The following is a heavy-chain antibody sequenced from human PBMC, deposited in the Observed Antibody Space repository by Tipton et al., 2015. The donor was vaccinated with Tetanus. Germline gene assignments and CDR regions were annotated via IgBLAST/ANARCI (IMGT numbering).Heavy chain of an antibody. CDR1: GFSVSNHW. CDR2: IREDGGET. Sequence: SGFSVSNHWMSWVRQAPGKGLEWVANIREDGGETKYVDSAKGRFTISRDNAKNSFYLQMNSLRVEDTAVYYCARDRGEQWTNFYYMDVWGKGSMVTVSS. V-gene: IGHV3-7*03. CDR3: ARDRGEQWTNFYYMDV. J-gene: IGHJ6*03. D-gene: IGHD6-19*01.